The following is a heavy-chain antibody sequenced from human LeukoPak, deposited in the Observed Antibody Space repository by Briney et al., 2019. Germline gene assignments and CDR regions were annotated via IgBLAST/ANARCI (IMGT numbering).Heavy chain of an antibody. V-gene: IGHV1-18*04. CDR1: GYTFTGYY. Sequence: GASVKVSCKASGYTFTGYYMHWVRQAPGQGLEWMGWISAYNGNTNYAQKLQGRVTMTTDTSTSTAYMELRSLRSDDTAVYYCARLRVVPAANNWFDPWGQGTLVTVSS. J-gene: IGHJ5*02. D-gene: IGHD2-2*01. CDR2: ISAYNGNT. CDR3: ARLRVVPAANNWFDP.